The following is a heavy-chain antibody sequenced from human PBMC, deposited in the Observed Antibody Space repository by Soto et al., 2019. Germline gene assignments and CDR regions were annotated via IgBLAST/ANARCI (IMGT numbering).Heavy chain of an antibody. D-gene: IGHD3-22*01. V-gene: IGHV5-10-1*01. CDR2: IDPSDSQT. CDR3: ARQIYDSDTGPNFQYYFDS. J-gene: IGHJ4*02. CDR1: GYSFAGYW. Sequence: PGESLKISCKGSGYSFAGYWITWVRQKPGKGLEWMGRIDPSDSQTYYSPSFRGHVTISATKSITTVFLQWSSLRASDTAMYYCARQIYDSDTGPNFQYYFDSWGKGTPVTVPQ.